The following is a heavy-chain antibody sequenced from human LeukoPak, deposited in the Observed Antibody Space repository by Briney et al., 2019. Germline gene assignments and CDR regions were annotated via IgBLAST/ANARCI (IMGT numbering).Heavy chain of an antibody. CDR3: ARGGSGPRSKRVGMDV. CDR2: IYYSGTT. Sequence: SETLSLTCTDSGGSISSYYWSWIRQPPGKGLEWIGYIYYSGTTNYNPSLKSRVTISVDTSKNQFSLNLSSVTAADTAVYYCARGGSGPRSKRVGMDVWGQGTTVTVSS. D-gene: IGHD2-15*01. V-gene: IGHV4-59*01. CDR1: GGSISSYY. J-gene: IGHJ6*02.